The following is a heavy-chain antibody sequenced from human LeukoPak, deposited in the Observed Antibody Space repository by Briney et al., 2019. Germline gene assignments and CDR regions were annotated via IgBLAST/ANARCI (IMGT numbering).Heavy chain of an antibody. CDR3: AREAFDI. V-gene: IGHV3-23*01. CDR1: GFTFNIHA. J-gene: IGHJ3*02. Sequence: GGSLRLSCAASGFTFNIHAMTWVRQAPGKGLEWVSAISGSGGSTLYADSVRGRFTISRDNSKNTLYLQINSLRAEDTAVYYCAREAFDIWGQGTMVTVSS. CDR2: ISGSGGST.